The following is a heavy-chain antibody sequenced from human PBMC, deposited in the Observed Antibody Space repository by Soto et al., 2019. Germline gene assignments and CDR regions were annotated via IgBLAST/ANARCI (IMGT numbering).Heavy chain of an antibody. CDR3: ARVPSGYDFAY. CDR1: DYTFTSYG. V-gene: IGHV1-18*01. J-gene: IGHJ4*02. CDR2: ISAYNGNT. Sequence: ASVKVSCTNSDYTFTSYGSNCVRQAPGQGLEWMGWISAYNGNTHYAQKLQGRVTMTTHTSTSTAYMELRSLRSADTAVYYCARVPSGYDFAYWGQGTLVTVSP. D-gene: IGHD5-12*01.